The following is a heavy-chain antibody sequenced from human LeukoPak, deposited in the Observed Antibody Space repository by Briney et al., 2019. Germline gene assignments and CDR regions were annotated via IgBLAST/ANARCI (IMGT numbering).Heavy chain of an antibody. J-gene: IGHJ4*02. CDR3: ASRYCSGGSCYFDY. Sequence: GGSLRLSCAASGFTFSDYYMSWIRQAPGKGLEWVSYISSSGSTIYYADSVKGRFTISRDNAKNSLYLQMNSLSAEDTAVYYCASRYCSGGSCYFDYWGQGTLVTVSS. CDR2: ISSSGSTI. V-gene: IGHV3-11*01. D-gene: IGHD2-15*01. CDR1: GFTFSDYY.